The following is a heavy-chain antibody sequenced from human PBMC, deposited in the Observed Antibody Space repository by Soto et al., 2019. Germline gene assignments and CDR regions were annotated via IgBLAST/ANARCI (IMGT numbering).Heavy chain of an antibody. CDR2: MYWDDDI. V-gene: IGHV2-5*02. D-gene: IGHD2-8*01. CDR3: AHRRGGPSNV. J-gene: IGHJ4*01. Sequence: QITLKESGPTLMKPTQTLTLTCTLSGVSLTTNGVGVDWIRQPPGKALEWLALMYWDDDILYSPSLKNRLTITKDISKNQVVLTVTNMDSVDTATYDFAHRRGGPSNVWGQGTLVTVSS. CDR1: GVSLTTNGVG.